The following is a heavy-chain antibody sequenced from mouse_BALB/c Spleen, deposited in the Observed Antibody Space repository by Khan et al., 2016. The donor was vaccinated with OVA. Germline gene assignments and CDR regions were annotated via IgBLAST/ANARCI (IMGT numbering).Heavy chain of an antibody. Sequence: VQLQQSGAELVRPGSSVKISCKASGYAFSSYWMNWVKQRPGQGLEWIGQIYPGDGDTNYNGKFKGKATLTADKSSSTAYMQLSSLTSEDSAVYFWARGMNGDRFAYWGQGTLVTVSA. CDR3: ARGMNGDRFAY. D-gene: IGHD4-1*01. V-gene: IGHV1-80*01. CDR2: IYPGDGDT. CDR1: GYAFSSYW. J-gene: IGHJ3*01.